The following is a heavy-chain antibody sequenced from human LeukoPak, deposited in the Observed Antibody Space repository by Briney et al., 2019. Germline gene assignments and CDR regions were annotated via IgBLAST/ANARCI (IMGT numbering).Heavy chain of an antibody. CDR1: GFTFSSYA. Sequence: GGSLRLSCAASGFTFSSYAMNWVRQAPGKGLEWVAFIRYDGSHKYYTDSVKGRFTISRDNSKNTLYLQMNSLRAEDTAVYYCAKGGMTVTTFWGQGTLVTVSS. CDR2: IRYDGSHK. V-gene: IGHV3-30*02. CDR3: AKGGMTVTTF. D-gene: IGHD4-17*01. J-gene: IGHJ4*02.